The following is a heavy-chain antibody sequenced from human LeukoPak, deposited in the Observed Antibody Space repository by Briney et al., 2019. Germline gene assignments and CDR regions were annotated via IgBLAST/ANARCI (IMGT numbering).Heavy chain of an antibody. CDR3: ARHSSSLPFDS. D-gene: IGHD6-13*01. Sequence: SLTCIVPNSSICSTIYYWGWISQPPGKGLEWIGSIYYSGSTYYNPSLKSRVTISVDTSKNQFSLKLSSVTAADTAVYCCARHSSSLPFDSWGQGTLVTVSS. V-gene: IGHV4-39*01. CDR1: NSSICSTIYY. J-gene: IGHJ4*02. CDR2: IYYSGST.